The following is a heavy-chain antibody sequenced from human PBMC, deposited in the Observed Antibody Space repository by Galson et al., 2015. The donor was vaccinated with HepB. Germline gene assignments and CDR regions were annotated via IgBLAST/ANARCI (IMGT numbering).Heavy chain of an antibody. CDR3: ARVADSDYGDHTYFDY. D-gene: IGHD4-17*01. Sequence: SLRLSCAASGFTLNNYYMSWIRQAPGKGLEWISYISSSGTYINYADSVKGRFTISRVNAKNSLYLQMNGLRDEDTAVYYCARVADSDYGDHTYFDYWGQGTLVTVSS. J-gene: IGHJ4*02. V-gene: IGHV3-11*06. CDR2: ISSSGTYI. CDR1: GFTLNNYY.